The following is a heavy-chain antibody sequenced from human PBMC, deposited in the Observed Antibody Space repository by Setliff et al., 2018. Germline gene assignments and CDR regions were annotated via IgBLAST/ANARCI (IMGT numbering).Heavy chain of an antibody. CDR1: GYTFTSYA. CDR2: INAGNGNT. V-gene: IGHV1-3*01. CDR3: ARDPTLYSAFPGYGMDV. Sequence: VASVKVSCKASGYTFTSYAMHWVRQAPGQRLEWMGWINAGNGNTKYSQKFQGRVTITRDTSASTAYMELSSLRSEDTAVYYCARDPTLYSAFPGYGMDVWGQGTTVTVS. J-gene: IGHJ6*02. D-gene: IGHD5-12*01.